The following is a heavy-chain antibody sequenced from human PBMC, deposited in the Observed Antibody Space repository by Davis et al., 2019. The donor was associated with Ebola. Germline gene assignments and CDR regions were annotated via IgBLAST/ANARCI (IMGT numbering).Heavy chain of an antibody. J-gene: IGHJ6*02. CDR3: ARDRVVVVPAGTYYYYYYGMDV. D-gene: IGHD2-2*01. Sequence: PGGSLRLSCAASGFTFSSYSMNWVRQAPGKGLEWVSSISSSSSYNYYADSVKGRFTISRDNAKNSLYLQMNSRRAEDTAVYYCARDRVVVVPAGTYYYYYYGMDVWGQGTTVTVSS. CDR2: ISSSSSYN. CDR1: GFTFSSYS. V-gene: IGHV3-21*01.